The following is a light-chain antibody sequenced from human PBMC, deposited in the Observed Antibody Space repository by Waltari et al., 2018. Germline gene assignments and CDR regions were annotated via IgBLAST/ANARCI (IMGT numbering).Light chain of an antibody. CDR1: QSVLSSSNNKNY. Sequence: DIVMTQSPDSLTVSLGERATIHCKSSQSVLSSSNNKNYLTWYQQKPGQPPKLLIYWASTRESGVPDRFSGSGSGTDFILTISSLQAEDVAVYYCQQYYTTPYTFGQGTKLEIK. V-gene: IGKV4-1*01. CDR3: QQYYTTPYT. J-gene: IGKJ2*01. CDR2: WAS.